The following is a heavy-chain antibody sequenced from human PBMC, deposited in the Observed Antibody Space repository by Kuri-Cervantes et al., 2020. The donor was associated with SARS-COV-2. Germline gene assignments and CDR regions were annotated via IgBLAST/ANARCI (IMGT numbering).Heavy chain of an antibody. CDR1: GFTFSDYY. V-gene: IGHV3-7*01. Sequence: GGSLRLSCAASGFTFSDYYMSWIRQAPGKGLQWVANIKKDGSEKYYVDSVKGRFTISRDNAKNSLYLQMDSLRAEDTAVYYCARLGVRIIGVAGTRFDYWGQGTLVTVSS. CDR3: ARLGVRIIGVAGTRFDY. J-gene: IGHJ4*02. CDR2: IKKDGSEK. D-gene: IGHD6-19*01.